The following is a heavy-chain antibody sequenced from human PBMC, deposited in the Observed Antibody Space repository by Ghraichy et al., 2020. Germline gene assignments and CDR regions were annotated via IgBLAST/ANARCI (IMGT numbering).Heavy chain of an antibody. CDR1: GGSISSYY. V-gene: IGHV4-59*08. Sequence: SETLSLTCTVSGGSISSYYWSWIRQPPGKGLEWIGYIYYSGSTNYNPSLKSRVTISVDTSKNQFSLKLSSVTAADTAVYYCARQVPGYYDSSGYYVDAFDIWGQGTMVTVSS. CDR3: ARQVPGYYDSSGYYVDAFDI. D-gene: IGHD3-22*01. J-gene: IGHJ3*02. CDR2: IYYSGST.